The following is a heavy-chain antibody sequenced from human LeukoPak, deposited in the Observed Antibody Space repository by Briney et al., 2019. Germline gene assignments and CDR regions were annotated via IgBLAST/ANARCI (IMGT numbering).Heavy chain of an antibody. V-gene: IGHV4-38-2*01. CDR1: GYSISSGYY. D-gene: IGHD5-12*01. CDR2: IYHSGST. CDR3: ARGAPGLRDLPLFDY. Sequence: PETLSLTCAVSGYSISSGYYWGWIRPPPGKGLEWIGSIYHSGSTYYNPSLKSRVTISVDTSKNQFSLKLSSVTAADTAVYYCARGAPGLRDLPLFDYWGQGTLVTVSS. J-gene: IGHJ4*02.